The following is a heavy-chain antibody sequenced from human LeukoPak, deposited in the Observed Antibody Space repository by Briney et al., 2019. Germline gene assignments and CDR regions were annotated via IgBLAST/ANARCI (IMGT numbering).Heavy chain of an antibody. V-gene: IGHV6-1*01. CDR3: ARVRRSSSSWNPIDY. CDR2: TYYRSKWYN. CDR1: GDSVSSYSAG. D-gene: IGHD6-13*01. Sequence: SQTLSLTCAISGDSVSSYSAGWNWIRQSPSRGLEWLGRTYYRSKWYNDYAVSVKSRITINPDTSKSQFSLQLNSVTPEDTAVYYCARVRRSSSSWNPIDYWGQGTLVTVSS. J-gene: IGHJ4*02.